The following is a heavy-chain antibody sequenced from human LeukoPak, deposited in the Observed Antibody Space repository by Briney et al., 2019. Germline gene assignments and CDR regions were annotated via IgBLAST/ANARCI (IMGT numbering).Heavy chain of an antibody. J-gene: IGHJ4*02. V-gene: IGHV1-2*02. CDR1: GYTFTGYY. CDR2: ISPNSDDT. Sequence: ASVKISCKASGYTFTGYYLHWVRQAPGQGLEWMGWISPNSDDTNYAQKFRGRVNMTRDTSISTASMELSRLRSDDTAIYYCARGGFDYWGQGTLVTVSS. CDR3: ARGGFDY.